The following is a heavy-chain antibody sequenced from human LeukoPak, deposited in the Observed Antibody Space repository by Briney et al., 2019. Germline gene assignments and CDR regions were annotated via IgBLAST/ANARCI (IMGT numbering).Heavy chain of an antibody. CDR1: GGSISSYY. J-gene: IGHJ4*02. CDR2: IYYSGST. V-gene: IGHV4-59*08. CDR3: AATGYDFWSGYYSDY. D-gene: IGHD3-3*01. Sequence: SETLSLTCTVSGGSISSYYWSWIRQPPGKGLEWIGYIYYSGSTNYNPSLKSRVTISVDTSKNQFSLKLSSVTAADTVVYYCAATGYDFWSGYYSDYWGQGTLVTVSS.